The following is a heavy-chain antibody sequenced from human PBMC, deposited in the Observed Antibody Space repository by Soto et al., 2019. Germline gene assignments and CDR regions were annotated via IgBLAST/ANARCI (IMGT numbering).Heavy chain of an antibody. D-gene: IGHD6-13*01. V-gene: IGHV1-46*01. CDR3: ARQGTDSSWAPPLDS. Sequence: GSSVKVSCQASGYTFITYYLHWVRQAPGQGLELMGIITPRSGKTTNAQKFQGRVTRTRDPAASTAYMEVSSMRSEDTAIYFCARQGTDSSWAPPLDSWGQ. CDR1: GYTFITYY. J-gene: IGHJ5*01. CDR2: ITPRSGKT.